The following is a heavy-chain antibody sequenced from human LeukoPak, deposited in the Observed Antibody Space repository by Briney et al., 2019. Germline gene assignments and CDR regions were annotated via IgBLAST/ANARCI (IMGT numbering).Heavy chain of an antibody. CDR3: AISHPRQFDILVVPASWGHWFDP. CDR1: GGSFSGYY. V-gene: IGHV4-34*01. CDR2: INHRGST. J-gene: IGHJ5*02. Sequence: SETLSLTCAVYGGSFSGYYWSWIRQPPGKGLEWIGEINHRGSTNYKPCLKSRGNITVDTSKNQFSLKVSSVTAADTAVYYCAISHPRQFDILVVPASWGHWFDPWGQGTLVTVSS. D-gene: IGHD2-2*01.